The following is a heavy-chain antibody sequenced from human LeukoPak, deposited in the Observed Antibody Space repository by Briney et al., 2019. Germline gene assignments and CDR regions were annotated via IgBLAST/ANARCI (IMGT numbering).Heavy chain of an antibody. D-gene: IGHD3-22*01. V-gene: IGHV1-69*13. Sequence: SVKVSCNASGYTFTGYYMHWVRQAPGQGLEWMGGIIPIFGTANYAQKFQGRVTITADESTSTAYMELSSLRSEDTAVYYCATTRPGDSSGYYAYWGQGTLVTVSS. CDR1: GYTFTGYY. J-gene: IGHJ4*02. CDR2: IIPIFGTA. CDR3: ATTRPGDSSGYYAY.